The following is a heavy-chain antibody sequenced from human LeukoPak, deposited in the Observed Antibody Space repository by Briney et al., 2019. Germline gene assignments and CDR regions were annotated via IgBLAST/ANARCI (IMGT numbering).Heavy chain of an antibody. V-gene: IGHV4-61*02. Sequence: PSQTLSLTCTVSGDSISSGNFYWSWIRQPAGKGLEWIGRVHSSGGTDYNPSLKSRVTISRDTSKNEFSLKLSSVTAADTAVYYCARGSYDSSGYRNDYWGQGTLVTVSS. J-gene: IGHJ4*02. CDR1: GDSISSGNFY. CDR2: VHSSGGT. CDR3: ARGSYDSSGYRNDY. D-gene: IGHD3-22*01.